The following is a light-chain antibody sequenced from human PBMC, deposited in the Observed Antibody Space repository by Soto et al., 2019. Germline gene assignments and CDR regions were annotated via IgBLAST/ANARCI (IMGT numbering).Light chain of an antibody. J-gene: IGKJ1*01. CDR2: DTS. CDR3: HQRNT. Sequence: LVLRQSPVTLSLSPGDRATLSCRASQSVSTYLAWYRQTPGQAPRLLIYDTSNRATGVPPRFSGSRSGTDFTLTISSVEPEDFAVFYCHQRNTFGQGTKVDIK. CDR1: QSVSTY. V-gene: IGKV3-11*01.